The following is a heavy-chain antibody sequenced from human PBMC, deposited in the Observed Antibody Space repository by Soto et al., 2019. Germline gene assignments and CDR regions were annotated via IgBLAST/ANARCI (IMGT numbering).Heavy chain of an antibody. CDR1: GYTFTGYY. J-gene: IGHJ4*02. CDR2: INPNSGGT. Sequence: RASVKVSCKASGYTFTGYYMHWVRQAPGQGLEWMGWINPNSGGTNYAQKFQGRVTMTRDTSISTAYMELSRLRSDDTAVYYCARDYVEEMATAILDYWGQGTLV. CDR3: ARDYVEEMATAILDY. V-gene: IGHV1-2*02. D-gene: IGHD5-12*01.